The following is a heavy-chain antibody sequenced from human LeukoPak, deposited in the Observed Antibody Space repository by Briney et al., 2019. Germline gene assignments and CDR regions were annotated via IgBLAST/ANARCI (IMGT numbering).Heavy chain of an antibody. V-gene: IGHV3-23*01. CDR2: ITGSGGST. CDR3: ASLYDFWSGSDYYYYMDV. D-gene: IGHD3-3*01. CDR1: GFTFNSYA. Sequence: GSLRLSCAASGFTFNSYAMTWVRQAPGKGLEWVSVITGSGGSTYYADSVKGRFTISRDNSKNTLYLQMNSLRAEDTAVYYCASLYDFWSGSDYYYYMDVWGKGTTVTVSS. J-gene: IGHJ6*03.